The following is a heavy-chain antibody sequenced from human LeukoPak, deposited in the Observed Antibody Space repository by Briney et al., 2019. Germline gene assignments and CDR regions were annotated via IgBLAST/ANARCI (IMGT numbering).Heavy chain of an antibody. V-gene: IGHV3-11*04. CDR2: ISSSGSTI. CDR1: VFTFSDYY. CDR3: ARDLRRPRNLFDY. J-gene: IGHJ4*02. D-gene: IGHD1-14*01. Sequence: TGGSLRLSCAASVFTFSDYYMSWIRQAPGKGLEWVSYISSSGSTIYYADSVKGRFTISRDNAKNSLYLQMNSLRAEDTAVYYCARDLRRPRNLFDYWGQGTLVTVSS.